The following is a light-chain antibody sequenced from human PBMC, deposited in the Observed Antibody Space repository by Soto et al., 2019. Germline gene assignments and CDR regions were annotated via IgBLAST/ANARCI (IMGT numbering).Light chain of an antibody. V-gene: IGLV2-8*01. Sequence: QSVLTQPPSASGSPGQAVTISCTGTSSDVGGYNYVSWYQQHPGKAPKLIICEVSKRPSGVPDRFSGCKSGNTASLTVFGLQAEDDADYYCTSHAGSNNYVFGTGTKVTVL. CDR3: TSHAGSNNYV. J-gene: IGLJ1*01. CDR1: SSDVGGYNY. CDR2: EVS.